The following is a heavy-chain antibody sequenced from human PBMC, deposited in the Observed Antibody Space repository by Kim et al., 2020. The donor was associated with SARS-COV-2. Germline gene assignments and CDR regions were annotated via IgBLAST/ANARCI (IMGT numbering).Heavy chain of an antibody. CDR1: GDTFSRYG. J-gene: IGHJ4*01. V-gene: IGHV1-69*13. Sequence: SVKVSCKTSGDTFSRYGISWLRQAPGQGFEWMGGIIPSFDSTKYAQKFQGRLRITADESTGTVYMELTSLRSDDTAVYFCARARGASEGCFGRESDHWG. CDR2: IIPSFDST. D-gene: IGHD3-3*01. CDR3: ARARGASEGCFGRESDH.